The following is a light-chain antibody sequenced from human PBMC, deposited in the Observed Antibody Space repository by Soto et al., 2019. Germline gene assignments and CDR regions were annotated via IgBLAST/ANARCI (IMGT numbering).Light chain of an antibody. CDR2: EGS. Sequence: QSALTQPASVSGSPGQSITISCTGTSSDVGSYNLVSWYQKHPGKAPKLMIYEGSKRPSGVSNRFSGSKSGNTASLTISGLQDEDEADYYCCSYAGSVVFGGGNKLTVL. CDR3: CSYAGSVV. V-gene: IGLV2-23*01. J-gene: IGLJ2*01. CDR1: SSDVGSYNL.